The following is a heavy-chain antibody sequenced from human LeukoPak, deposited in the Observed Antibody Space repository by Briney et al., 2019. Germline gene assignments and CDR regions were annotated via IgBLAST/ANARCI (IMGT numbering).Heavy chain of an antibody. CDR3: ASTRKGIAVAGADWYFDL. CDR1: GFTLSSYS. J-gene: IGHJ2*01. CDR2: ISSSSSTI. V-gene: IGHV3-48*02. D-gene: IGHD6-19*01. Sequence: GGSLRLSCAASGFTLSSYSMNWVRQAPGKGLEGVSYISSSSSTIYYADSVKGRFTISRDNAKNSLYLQMNSLRDEDTAVYYCASTRKGIAVAGADWYFDLWGRGTLVTVSS.